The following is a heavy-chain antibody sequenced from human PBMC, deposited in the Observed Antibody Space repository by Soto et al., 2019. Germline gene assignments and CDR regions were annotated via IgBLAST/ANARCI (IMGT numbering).Heavy chain of an antibody. CDR2: IRSKAYGGKT. Sequence: GGSLRLSCTASGFTFGDYAMSWFRQAPGKGLEWVGFIRSKAYGGKTEYAASVKGRFTISRDDSKSIAYLQMNSRKTEDTAVYYCTIGLSTGDLWSSLTYYMDAWAKGTTVTVS. CDR3: TIGLSTGDLWSSLTYYMDA. V-gene: IGHV3-49*03. J-gene: IGHJ6*03. CDR1: GFTFGDYA. D-gene: IGHD4-17*01.